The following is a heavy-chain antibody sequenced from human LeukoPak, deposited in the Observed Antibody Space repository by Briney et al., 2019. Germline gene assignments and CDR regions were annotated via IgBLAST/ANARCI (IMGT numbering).Heavy chain of an antibody. V-gene: IGHV1-2*02. CDR2: INPNSGGT. CDR1: GYTFTGYY. J-gene: IGHJ4*02. CDR3: ARSDSSDGLDY. D-gene: IGHD3-22*01. Sequence: ASGKVSCKAAGYTFTGYYMHWVRQAPGQGLEWMGWINPNSGGTNYAQKFQGRVTMTRDTSISTAYMELSRLRSDDTAVYYCARSDSSDGLDYWGQGTLVTVSS.